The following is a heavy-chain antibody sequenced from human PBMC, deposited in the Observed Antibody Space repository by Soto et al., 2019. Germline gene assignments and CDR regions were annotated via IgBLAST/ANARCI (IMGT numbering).Heavy chain of an antibody. J-gene: IGHJ4*02. CDR3: ARAPAPLYIGSWSYFVY. D-gene: IGHD6-13*01. CDR2: SYYSGST. CDR1: GGSISSYY. Sequence: QVQLQESGPELVKPAETLALTCTVSGGSISSYYWSWIRQPQGKGQEWIGYSYYSGSTNYNPSLKGRVTISVDTSYKQFPLKLSCVTAADTAVDYCARAPAPLYIGSWSYFVYWGQGTLVAV. V-gene: IGHV4-59*01.